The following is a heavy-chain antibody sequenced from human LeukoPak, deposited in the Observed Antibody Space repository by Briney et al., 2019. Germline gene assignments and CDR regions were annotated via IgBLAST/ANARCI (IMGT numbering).Heavy chain of an antibody. V-gene: IGHV4-34*01. CDR1: GGSFSGYY. CDR3: ASYGDYVWAFDY. CDR2: INHSGST. J-gene: IGHJ4*02. D-gene: IGHD4-17*01. Sequence: SETLSLTCAVYGGSFSGYYWSWIRQPPGKGLEWIGEINHSGSTYYNPSLKSRVTISVDTSKNQFSLKLSSVTAADTAVYYCASYGDYVWAFDYWGQGTLVTVSS.